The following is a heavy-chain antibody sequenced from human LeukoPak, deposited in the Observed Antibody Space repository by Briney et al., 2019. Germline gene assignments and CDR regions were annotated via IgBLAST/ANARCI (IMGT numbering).Heavy chain of an antibody. Sequence: GGSLRLSCAASGFTFSSYNMNWVRQAPGKGLEWVSSITSSSNYIYYADSVKGRFTISRDNAKNSLYLQMSSLRAEDTTVYYCARDCWDYGSGSYCGIDYWGQGTLVTVSS. CDR2: ITSSSNYI. CDR3: ARDCWDYGSGSYCGIDY. J-gene: IGHJ4*02. D-gene: IGHD3-10*01. V-gene: IGHV3-21*03. CDR1: GFTFSSYN.